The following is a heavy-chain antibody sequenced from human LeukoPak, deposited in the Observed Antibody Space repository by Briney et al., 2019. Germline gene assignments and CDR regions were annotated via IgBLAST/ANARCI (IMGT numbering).Heavy chain of an antibody. CDR3: ARDRRAYCSGGSCYFPLDY. V-gene: IGHV1-69*13. CDR2: IIPIFGTA. Sequence: GASVKVSCKASGGTFSSYAISWVRQAPGQGLEWMGGIIPIFGTANYAQKFQGRVTITADESTSTAYMELSSLRSEDTAVYYCARDRRAYCSGGSCYFPLDYWGQGTLVTVSS. D-gene: IGHD2-15*01. J-gene: IGHJ4*02. CDR1: GGTFSSYA.